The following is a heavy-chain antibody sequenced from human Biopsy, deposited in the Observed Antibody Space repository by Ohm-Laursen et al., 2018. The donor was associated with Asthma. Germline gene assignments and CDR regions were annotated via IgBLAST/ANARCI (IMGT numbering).Heavy chain of an antibody. CDR2: IYSGGTS. D-gene: IGHD3-22*01. CDR1: GFTVSRDH. J-gene: IGHJ4*02. CDR3: ARGDSSNWSHYYFDY. Sequence: GSLRLSCAASGFTVSRDHMFWVRQAPGKGLEWVSVIYSGGTSHTADSVRGRFTISRDFSKNTLHLQMHSLRVEDTADYYCARGDSSNWSHYYFDYWGQGTLVTVSS. V-gene: IGHV3-53*01.